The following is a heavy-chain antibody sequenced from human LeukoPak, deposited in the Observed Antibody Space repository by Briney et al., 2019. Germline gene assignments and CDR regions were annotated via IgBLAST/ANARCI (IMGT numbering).Heavy chain of an antibody. CDR3: ARDEDAF. CDR1: GGSISSSS. V-gene: IGHV3-48*02. Sequence: ETLSLTCTVSGGSISSSSYYWGWIRQAPGKGLEWVSYISSDSSTIFYADSVKGRFTISRDNVKNSLYLQLNSLRDEDTAVYYCARDEDAFGGQGTLVTVSS. CDR2: ISSDSSTI. J-gene: IGHJ1*01.